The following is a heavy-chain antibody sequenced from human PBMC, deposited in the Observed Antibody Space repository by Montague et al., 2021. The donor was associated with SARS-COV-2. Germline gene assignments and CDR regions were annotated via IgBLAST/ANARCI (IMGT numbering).Heavy chain of an antibody. CDR1: GFTFRTYS. CDR2: IDSSATYI. Sequence: SLRLSCAASGFTFRTYSMNWVRQAPGKGLEWVSSIDSSATYIYYADSVKGRFTIPKDNAKNSLYLQMNSLRAEDTAVYYCARDFIAATGTCDHWGQGTLVTVSS. J-gene: IGHJ4*02. V-gene: IGHV3-21*01. D-gene: IGHD6-13*01. CDR3: ARDFIAATGTCDH.